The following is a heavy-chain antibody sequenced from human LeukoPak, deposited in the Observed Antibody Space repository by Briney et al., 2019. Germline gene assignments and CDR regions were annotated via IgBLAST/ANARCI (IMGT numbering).Heavy chain of an antibody. CDR2: IYYSGST. J-gene: IGHJ3*02. CDR3: ARVAPPTYCSGGSCYSAALDI. Sequence: PSETLSLTCTVSGGSVSSGYYYWSWIRQPPGKGLEWIGYIYYSGSTYYNPSLKSRVSISVDTSKNQFSLKLSSVTAADTVVYYCARVAPPTYCSGGSCYSAALDIWGQGTMVTVSS. CDR1: GGSVSSGYYY. V-gene: IGHV4-30-4*01. D-gene: IGHD2-15*01.